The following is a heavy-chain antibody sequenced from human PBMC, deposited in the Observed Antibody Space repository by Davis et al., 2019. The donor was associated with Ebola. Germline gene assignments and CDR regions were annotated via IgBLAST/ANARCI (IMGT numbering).Heavy chain of an antibody. CDR3: AKGLEWLLYDYYYGMDV. J-gene: IGHJ6*02. Sequence: GGSLRLSCAASGFTFSSYSMNWVRQAPGKGLEWVSAISGSGGSTYYADSVKGRFTISRDNSKNTLYLQMNSLRAEDTAVYYCAKGLEWLLYDYYYGMDVWGQGTTVTVSS. V-gene: IGHV3-23*01. CDR1: GFTFSSYS. D-gene: IGHD3-3*01. CDR2: ISGSGGST.